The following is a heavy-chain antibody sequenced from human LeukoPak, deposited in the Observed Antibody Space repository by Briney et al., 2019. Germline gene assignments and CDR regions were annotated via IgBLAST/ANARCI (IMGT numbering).Heavy chain of an antibody. CDR1: GGSISSGSYY. D-gene: IGHD6-13*01. CDR3: ASESTGYSSSWDEYFDY. J-gene: IGHJ4*02. CDR2: IYTSGST. V-gene: IGHV4-61*02. Sequence: PSETLSLTCTVSGGSISSGSYYWSWIRQPAGKGLEWIGRIYTSGSTNYNPSLKSRVTISIDTSKNQFSLKLSSVTAADTAVYYCASESTGYSSSWDEYFDYWGQGTLVTVSS.